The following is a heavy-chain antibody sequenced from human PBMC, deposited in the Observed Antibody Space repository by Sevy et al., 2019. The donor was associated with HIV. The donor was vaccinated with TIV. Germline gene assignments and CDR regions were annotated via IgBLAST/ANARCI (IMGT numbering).Heavy chain of an antibody. V-gene: IGHV3-23*01. CDR1: GLIFNSYG. CDR2: ISGSGGST. CDR3: RGVGLTTAFDY. Sequence: GGSLRLSCAASGLIFNSYGMSWVRQAPGKGLEWVSAISGSGGSTYYADSVKGRFTISRDNSRRMVYLEMNSLRAEETAVYYCRGVGLTTAFDYWGQGTLVTVSS. J-gene: IGHJ4*02. D-gene: IGHD1-26*01.